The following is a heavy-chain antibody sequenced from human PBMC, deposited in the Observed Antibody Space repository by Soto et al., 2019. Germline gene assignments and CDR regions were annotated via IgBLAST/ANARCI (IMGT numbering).Heavy chain of an antibody. CDR1: GFTFSSYA. J-gene: IGHJ6*02. CDR2: ISGSGGST. CDR3: AKSFSPYGDYDPLDYYYYGMDV. V-gene: IGHV3-23*01. Sequence: GGSLRLSCAASGFTFSSYAMSWVRQAPGKGLEWVSAISGSGGSTYYADSVKGRFTISRDNSKNTLYLQMNSLRAEDTAVYYCAKSFSPYGDYDPLDYYYYGMDVWGQGTTVTVSS. D-gene: IGHD4-17*01.